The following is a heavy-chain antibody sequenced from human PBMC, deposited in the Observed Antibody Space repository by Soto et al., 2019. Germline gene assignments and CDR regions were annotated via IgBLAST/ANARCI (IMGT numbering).Heavy chain of an antibody. J-gene: IGHJ5*02. V-gene: IGHV4-39*01. Sequence: SETLSLTCTVSGGSISSSSYYWGWIRQPPGKGLEWIGSIYYSGSTYYNPSLKSRVTISVDTSKNQFSLKLSSVTAADTAVYYCARRYIVVVPAAMYIWFDPWGQGTLVTVSS. CDR3: ARRYIVVVPAAMYIWFDP. CDR1: GGSISSSSYY. D-gene: IGHD2-2*01. CDR2: IYYSGST.